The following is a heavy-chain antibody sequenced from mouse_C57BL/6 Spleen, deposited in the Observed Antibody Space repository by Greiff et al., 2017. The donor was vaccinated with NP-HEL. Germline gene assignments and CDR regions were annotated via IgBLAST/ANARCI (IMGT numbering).Heavy chain of an antibody. CDR3: TRGLPGFYYFDY. CDR2: IDPETGGT. V-gene: IGHV1-15*01. CDR1: GYTFTDYE. J-gene: IGHJ2*01. D-gene: IGHD2-4*01. Sequence: QVQLQQSGAELVRPGASVTLSCKASGYTFTDYEMHWVKQTPVHGLEWIGAIDPETGGTASNQKFKGKAILTADKASSTAYMELRSLTSEDSAVYYCTRGLPGFYYFDYWGQGTTLTVSS.